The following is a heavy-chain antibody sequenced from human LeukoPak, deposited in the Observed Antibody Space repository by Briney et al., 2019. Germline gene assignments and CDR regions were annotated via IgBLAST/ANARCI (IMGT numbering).Heavy chain of an antibody. J-gene: IGHJ4*02. D-gene: IGHD6-19*01. Sequence: GGSLRLSCTASGSTFSSFATHWVRQAPGKGLEYVSGISSNGGNTYYADSVKGRFTISRDNSKNTLYLQMSSLRAEDTAVYYCVKDTYTTSWYPDYWGQGTLVTVSS. CDR3: VKDTYTTSWYPDY. V-gene: IGHV3-64D*09. CDR1: GSTFSSFA. CDR2: ISSNGGNT.